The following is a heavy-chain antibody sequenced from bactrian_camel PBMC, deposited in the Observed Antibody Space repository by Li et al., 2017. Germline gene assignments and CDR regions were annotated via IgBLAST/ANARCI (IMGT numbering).Heavy chain of an antibody. CDR2: IASDGRP. D-gene: IGHD2*01. J-gene: IGHJ4*01. Sequence: HVQLVESGGGAVQAGGSLRLSCTASADTFANYCMGWFRQAPGKEREGVAAIASDGRPSYADSVKGRFRISKDNTATTLTLNLQMDSLKPEDTAMYYCATSGNYHWGQGTQVTVS. CDR3: ATSGNYH. CDR1: ADTFANYC. V-gene: IGHV3S55*01.